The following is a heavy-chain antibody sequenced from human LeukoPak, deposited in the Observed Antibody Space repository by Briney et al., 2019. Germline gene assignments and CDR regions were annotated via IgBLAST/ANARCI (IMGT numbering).Heavy chain of an antibody. CDR3: ARDEILLWFGDLDF. V-gene: IGHV1-8*01. CDR1: GYTFTSYD. J-gene: IGHJ4*02. D-gene: IGHD3-10*01. Sequence: EASVKVSCKASGYTFTSYDINWVRQATGQGLEWMGWMNPNSGNTGYAQKFQGRVTMTRNTSISTAYMELSSLRSDDTAVYYCARDEILLWFGDLDFWGQGSPVTVSS. CDR2: MNPNSGNT.